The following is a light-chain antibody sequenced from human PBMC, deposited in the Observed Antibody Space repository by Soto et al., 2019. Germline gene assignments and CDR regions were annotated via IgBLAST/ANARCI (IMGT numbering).Light chain of an antibody. CDR1: SSDVGGYNY. V-gene: IGLV2-8*01. CDR2: EVS. Sequence: QSALTQPPSASGSPGRSVTISCTGTSSDVGGYNYVSWYQQHPGKAPKLMIYEVSKRPSGVPDRFSGSKSGNTASLTVSGLQAEDEADYYCSSYAGSNTWVFGTGTKLTVL. J-gene: IGLJ1*01. CDR3: SSYAGSNTWV.